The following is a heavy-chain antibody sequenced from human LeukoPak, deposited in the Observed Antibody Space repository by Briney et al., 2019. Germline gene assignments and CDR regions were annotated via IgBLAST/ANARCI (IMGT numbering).Heavy chain of an antibody. CDR2: ISSSSSTI. J-gene: IGHJ5*02. CDR1: GFNFSTYS. D-gene: IGHD2-21*02. CDR3: ARGASYVTSQWFDP. V-gene: IGHV3-48*01. Sequence: PGGSLRLSCAASGFNFSTYSTNWVRQAPGKGLEWVSYISSSSSTIYYADSVKGRFTISRDNAKNSLYLQMNSLRAEDTAVYYCARGASYVTSQWFDPWGQGTQVTVSS.